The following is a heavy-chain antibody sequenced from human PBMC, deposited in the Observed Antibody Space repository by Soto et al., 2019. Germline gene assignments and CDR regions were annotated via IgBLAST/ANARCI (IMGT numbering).Heavy chain of an antibody. Sequence: QVQLVQSGAEVKKPGASVKVSCKASGYTFTSYGISWVRQAPGQGLEWMGWISAYNGNTNYAQQLQGRVTMTTDTSTSTAYMELRSLRSDDTAVYYCARDYGQDGTTSRRYFDYWGQGTLVTVSS. CDR2: ISAYNGNT. CDR1: GYTFTSYG. CDR3: ARDYGQDGTTSRRYFDY. J-gene: IGHJ4*02. D-gene: IGHD1-7*01. V-gene: IGHV1-18*01.